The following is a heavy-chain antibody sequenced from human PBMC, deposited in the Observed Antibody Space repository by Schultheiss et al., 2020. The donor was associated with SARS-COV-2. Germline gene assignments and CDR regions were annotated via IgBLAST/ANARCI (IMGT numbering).Heavy chain of an antibody. J-gene: IGHJ4*02. D-gene: IGHD2-15*01. CDR1: GFTFSSYG. V-gene: IGHV3-21*04. Sequence: GGSLRLSCAASGFTFSSYGMHWVRQAPGKGLEWVSSISSSSSYIYYADSVKGRFTISRDNAKNSLYLQMNSLRAEDTAVYYCAKDKLLATEDYWGQGTLVTVSS. CDR3: AKDKLLATEDY. CDR2: ISSSSSYI.